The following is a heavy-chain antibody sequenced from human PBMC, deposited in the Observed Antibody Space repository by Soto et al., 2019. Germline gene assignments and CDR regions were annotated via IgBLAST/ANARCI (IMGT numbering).Heavy chain of an antibody. CDR3: AKGGPFSIAAAGNQ. CDR1: GFTFSSYG. J-gene: IGHJ4*02. D-gene: IGHD6-13*01. V-gene: IGHV3-30*18. Sequence: HPGGSLRLSCAASGFTFSSYGMHWVRQAPGKGLEWVAVISYDGSKKYYADSVKGRFTISRDNSKNTLYLQMNSLRVEDTAVYYCAKGGPFSIAAAGNQWGQGTLVTVSS. CDR2: ISYDGSKK.